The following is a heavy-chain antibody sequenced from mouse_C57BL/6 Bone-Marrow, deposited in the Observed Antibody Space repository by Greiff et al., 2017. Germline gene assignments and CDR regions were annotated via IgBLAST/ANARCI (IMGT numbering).Heavy chain of an antibody. J-gene: IGHJ4*01. Sequence: QVQLQQPGAELVMPGASVKLSCKASGYTFTDYYINWVKQRPGQGLEWIARIYPGSGNTFYNEKFKGKATLTAEKSSSTAYMQLSSLTSEDSAVYFCARGRMSAMDYWGQGTSVTVSS. V-gene: IGHV1-76*01. CDR3: ARGRMSAMDY. CDR1: GYTFTDYY. CDR2: IYPGSGNT. D-gene: IGHD2-10*02.